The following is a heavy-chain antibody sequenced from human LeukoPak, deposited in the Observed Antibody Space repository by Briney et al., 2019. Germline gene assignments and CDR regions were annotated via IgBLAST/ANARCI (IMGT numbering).Heavy chain of an antibody. Sequence: SETLSLTCTVSGCSISSYYWSWIRQPPGKGLEWIGYIYYSGSTNYNPSLKSRVTISVGTSKNQFSLELSSVTAADTAVYYCARDLLRDDAFDIWGQGTMVTVSS. CDR2: IYYSGST. CDR3: ARDLLRDDAFDI. D-gene: IGHD3-3*01. V-gene: IGHV4-59*01. CDR1: GCSISSYY. J-gene: IGHJ3*02.